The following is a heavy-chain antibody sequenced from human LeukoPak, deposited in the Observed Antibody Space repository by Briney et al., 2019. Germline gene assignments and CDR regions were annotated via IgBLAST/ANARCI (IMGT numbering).Heavy chain of an antibody. V-gene: IGHV4-34*01. CDR1: GGSFSGYY. D-gene: IGHD3-9*01. CDR2: INHSGST. CDR3: ARGRSTYYDILTGCLFDY. J-gene: IGHJ4*02. Sequence: SETLSLTCAVYGGSFSGYYWSWIRQPPGKGLEWIGEINHSGSTYYNPSLKSRVTISVDTSKNQFSLKLSSVTAADTAVYYCARGRSTYYDILTGCLFDYWGRGTLVTVSS.